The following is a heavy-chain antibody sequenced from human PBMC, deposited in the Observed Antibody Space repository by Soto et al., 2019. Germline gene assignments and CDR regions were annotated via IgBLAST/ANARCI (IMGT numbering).Heavy chain of an antibody. CDR3: ARPARPNGDVDY. V-gene: IGHV4-39*02. CDR2: IYYSGST. J-gene: IGHJ4*02. CDR1: GGSISTSSYY. D-gene: IGHD4-17*01. Sequence: SETLSLTCTVSGGSISTSSYYWGWIRQPPGKGLEWIGSIYYSGSTYYNPSLKSRVTISVDTSKNHFSLKLSSVTAADTAVYYCARPARPNGDVDYWGQGTLVTVSS.